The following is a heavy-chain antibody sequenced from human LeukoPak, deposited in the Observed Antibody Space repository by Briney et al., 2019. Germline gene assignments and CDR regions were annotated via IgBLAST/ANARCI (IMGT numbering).Heavy chain of an antibody. CDR2: IYHSGST. CDR1: GGSISGSNW. CDR3: ARVTGTNNWFDP. D-gene: IGHD1-1*01. V-gene: IGHV4-4*02. J-gene: IGHJ5*02. Sequence: SETLSLTCAVSGGSISGSNWWSWVRQPPGKGLEWIGEIYHSGSTNYNPSLKSRVTISVDKSKNQFSLKLSSVTAADTAVYYCARVTGTNNWFDPWGQGTLVTVSS.